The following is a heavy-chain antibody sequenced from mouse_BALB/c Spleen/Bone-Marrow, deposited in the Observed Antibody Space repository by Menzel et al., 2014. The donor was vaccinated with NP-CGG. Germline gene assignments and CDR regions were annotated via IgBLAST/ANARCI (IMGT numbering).Heavy chain of an antibody. Sequence: EVKLMESGGGLVKVGESLKLSCAASGFTFSTYYMSWVRQTPEKRLELVAAIYTNDGSTYYPDTVKGRFAISRGNAKNTLYLQMSSLKSEDTALYYCARRAFYALDYWGQGTSVTVSS. V-gene: IGHV5-6-2*01. CDR1: GFTFSTYY. J-gene: IGHJ4*01. CDR2: IYTNDGST. CDR3: ARRAFYALDY.